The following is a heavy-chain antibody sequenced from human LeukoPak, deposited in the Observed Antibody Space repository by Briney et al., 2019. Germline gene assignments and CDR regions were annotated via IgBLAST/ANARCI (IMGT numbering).Heavy chain of an antibody. Sequence: PSETLSLTCTVSGGSISSGSYYWSWIRQPAGKGLEWIGRIYTSGSTNYNPSLKSRVTISVDTSKNQFSLKLSSVTAADTAVYYCARKRNWNDGFDYWGQGTLVTVSS. CDR3: ARKRNWNDGFDY. V-gene: IGHV4-61*02. D-gene: IGHD1-1*01. CDR2: IYTSGST. CDR1: GGSISSGSYY. J-gene: IGHJ4*02.